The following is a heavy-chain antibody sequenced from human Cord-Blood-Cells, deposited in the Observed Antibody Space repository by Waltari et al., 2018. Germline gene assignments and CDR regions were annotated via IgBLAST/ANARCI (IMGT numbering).Heavy chain of an antibody. V-gene: IGHV4-34*01. CDR3: ASASGFFLEWLLFDY. CDR1: GGPFSGYY. CDR2: INHSGST. D-gene: IGHD3-3*01. Sequence: QVQLQQWGAGLLKPSETLSLTCAVYGGPFSGYYWSWIRQPPGKGLEWIGEINHSGSTNYNPSLKSRGTISVDTSKNQFSLKLSSVTAADTAVYYCASASGFFLEWLLFDYWGQGTLVTVSS. J-gene: IGHJ4*02.